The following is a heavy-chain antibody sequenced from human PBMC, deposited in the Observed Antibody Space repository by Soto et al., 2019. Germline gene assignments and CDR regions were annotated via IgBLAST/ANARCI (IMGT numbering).Heavy chain of an antibody. J-gene: IGHJ6*02. CDR2: INPNSGGT. CDR1: GYTFTSYY. Sequence: ASVKVSCKASGYTFTSYYMHWVRQAPGQGLEWMGWINPNSGGTNYAQKFRGWVTMTRDTSISTAYMELSRLRSDDTAVYYCARDPFSSSSYSGYDSFFQSDGMDVWGQGTTVTVSS. CDR3: ARDPFSSSSYSGYDSFFQSDGMDV. V-gene: IGHV1-2*04. D-gene: IGHD5-12*01.